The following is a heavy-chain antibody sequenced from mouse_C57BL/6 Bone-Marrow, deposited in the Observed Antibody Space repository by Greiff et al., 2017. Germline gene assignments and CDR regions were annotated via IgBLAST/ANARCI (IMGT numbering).Heavy chain of an antibody. V-gene: IGHV8-8*01. CDR1: GFSLSTFGMG. D-gene: IGHD2-3*01. J-gene: IGHJ3*01. CDR2: IWWDDDK. Sequence: QVTLKVCGPGILQPSQTLSLTCSFSGFSLSTFGMGVGWIRQPSGKGLEWLAHIWWDDDKYYNPALKRRLTISKDTSKNQVFLKIANVDTADTATYYCARSYDGYYETDAFAYWGQGTLVTVSA. CDR3: ARSYDGYYETDAFAY.